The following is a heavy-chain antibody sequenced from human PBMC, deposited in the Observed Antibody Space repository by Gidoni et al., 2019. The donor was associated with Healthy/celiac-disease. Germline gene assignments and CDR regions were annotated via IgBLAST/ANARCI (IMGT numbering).Heavy chain of an antibody. CDR2: ISAYNGNT. CDR3: ARGPLYYYDSSGYYYVEAFDI. V-gene: IGHV1-18*01. D-gene: IGHD3-22*01. CDR1: GYTLPSNG. Sequence: HVQLVQPAAEVKKPGASVKVPCKASGYTLPSNGISWVRQAPGQGLEWMGLISAYNGNTNYAQKLQGRVTMTTDTSTSTAYMELRSLRSDDTAVYYCARGPLYYYDSSGYYYVEAFDIWGQGTMVTVSS. J-gene: IGHJ3*02.